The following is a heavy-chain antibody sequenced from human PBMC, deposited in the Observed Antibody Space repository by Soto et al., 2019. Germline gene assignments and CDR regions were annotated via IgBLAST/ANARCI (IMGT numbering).Heavy chain of an antibody. Sequence: EVQLVETGGGLIQPGGSLRLSCAASGFTVSSNYMSWVRQAPGKGLEWVSVIYSGGSTYYADSVKGRFTISRDNSKNTLYLQMNSLRAEDTAVYYWARGAYRSSSSWFDPWGQGTLVTVSS. D-gene: IGHD6-6*01. CDR2: IYSGGST. J-gene: IGHJ5*02. CDR3: ARGAYRSSSSWFDP. V-gene: IGHV3-53*02. CDR1: GFTVSSNY.